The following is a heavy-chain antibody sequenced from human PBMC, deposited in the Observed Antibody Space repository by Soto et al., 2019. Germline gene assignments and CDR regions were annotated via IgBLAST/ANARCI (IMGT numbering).Heavy chain of an antibody. J-gene: IGHJ5*02. CDR3: ARWTYYYRVWA. CDR2: IYYSGST. D-gene: IGHD3-10*01. CDR1: GGSISSSRYY. Sequence: QLQLQESGPGLVKPSETLSLTCTVSGGSISSSRYYCGWIRQPPGKGLEWIGSIYYSGSTYYNPPLKSRVTISVDTSKNQFSLKLSSVTAADTAVYYCARWTYYYRVWAWGQGTLVTVSS. V-gene: IGHV4-39*01.